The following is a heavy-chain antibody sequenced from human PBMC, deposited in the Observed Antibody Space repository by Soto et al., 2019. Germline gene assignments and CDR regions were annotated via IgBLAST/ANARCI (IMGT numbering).Heavy chain of an antibody. J-gene: IGHJ6*02. CDR2: VNHSGST. D-gene: IGHD3-9*01. CDR1: GGSFSGYY. V-gene: IGHV4-34*01. Sequence: SETLSLTCAVYGGSFSGYYWSWIRQPPGKGLEWIGEVNHSGSTNYNPSLKSRVTISVDTSKNQFSLRLSSVTAADTAVYYCARGWSGLVIIRFDPWGQGTTVTVS. CDR3: ARGWSGLVIIRFDP.